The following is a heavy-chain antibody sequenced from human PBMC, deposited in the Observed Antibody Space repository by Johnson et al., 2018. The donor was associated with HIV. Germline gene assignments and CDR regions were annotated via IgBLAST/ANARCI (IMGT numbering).Heavy chain of an antibody. CDR2: INWNGGST. CDR3: ARGGIAAAGSLLGAFDI. J-gene: IGHJ3*02. Sequence: VHLVESGGGVVRPGGSLRHSCAASGFTFDDYGMSWVRQAPGKGLEWVSGINWNGGSTGYADSVKGRFTISRDNAKKSLYLQMNSLRAEDTALYYCARGGIAAAGSLLGAFDIWGHGTMVTVSS. CDR1: GFTFDDYG. D-gene: IGHD6-13*01. V-gene: IGHV3-20*04.